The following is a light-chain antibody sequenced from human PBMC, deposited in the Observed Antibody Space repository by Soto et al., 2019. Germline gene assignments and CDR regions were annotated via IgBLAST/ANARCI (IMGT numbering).Light chain of an antibody. CDR1: ISDVGGYNY. CDR3: GSYAGFNNYVA. Sequence: QSALTQPPSASGSPGQSVTISCTGTISDVGGYNYVTWYQQHPGKAPKLMIYEVSERPSGVPDRFSGSKSGNTASLTVSGLQAEDEAEYYCGSYAGFNNYVAVGAGTKLTVL. J-gene: IGLJ2*01. CDR2: EVS. V-gene: IGLV2-8*01.